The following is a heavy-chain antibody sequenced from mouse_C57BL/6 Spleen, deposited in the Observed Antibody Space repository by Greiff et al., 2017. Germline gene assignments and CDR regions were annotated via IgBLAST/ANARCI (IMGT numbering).Heavy chain of an antibody. V-gene: IGHV5-16*01. Sequence: EVMLVESEGGLVQPGSSMKLSCTASGFTFSDYYMAWVRQVPEKGLEWVANINYDGSSTYYLDSLKSRFIISRDNAKKILYLQMSSLKSEDTATYYCAREELGWFAYWGQGTLVTVSA. J-gene: IGHJ3*01. CDR3: AREELGWFAY. CDR1: GFTFSDYY. CDR2: INYDGSST. D-gene: IGHD4-1*01.